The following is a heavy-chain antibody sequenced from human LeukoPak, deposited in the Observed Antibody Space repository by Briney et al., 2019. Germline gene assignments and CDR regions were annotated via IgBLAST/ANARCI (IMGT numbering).Heavy chain of an antibody. J-gene: IGHJ6*03. D-gene: IGHD2-21*01. CDR2: IYYSGST. CDR1: GGSISSYY. CDR3: ARGCGGDCYSPILYYYYYMDV. Sequence: SETLSLTCTVSGGSISSYYWDWIRQPPGKGLEWIGYIYYSGSTNYNPSLKSRVTISVDTSKNQFSLKLSSVTAADTTVYYCARGCGGDCYSPILYYYYYMDVWGKGTTVTVSS. V-gene: IGHV4-59*01.